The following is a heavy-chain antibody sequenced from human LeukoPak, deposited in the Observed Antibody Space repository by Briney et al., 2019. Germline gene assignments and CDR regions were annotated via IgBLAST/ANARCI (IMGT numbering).Heavy chain of an antibody. Sequence: GGSLRLSCEGSGFTFSNYWMTWVRQAPEKGLEWVANIKPSGSEKHYADSVEGRFTISRDNAKNSLYLQMNSLRAEDTAVYYCARDLDTYVVLTAYDTFDIWGQGTMVTVSS. D-gene: IGHD2-21*02. CDR1: GFTFSNYW. V-gene: IGHV3-7*01. CDR2: IKPSGSEK. CDR3: ARDLDTYVVLTAYDTFDI. J-gene: IGHJ3*02.